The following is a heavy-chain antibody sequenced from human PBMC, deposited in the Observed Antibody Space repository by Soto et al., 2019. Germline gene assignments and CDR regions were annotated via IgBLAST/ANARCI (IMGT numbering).Heavy chain of an antibody. Sequence: QVQLVQSGAEVKKPGSSVKVSCKASGGTFSSYTISWVRQAPGQGLEWMGRIIPILGIANYAQKFQGRVTITADKSTSTAYMELSSRRSEDTAVYYCAGDVRVGRGYTPSDYWGQGTLVTVSS. J-gene: IGHJ4*02. CDR3: AGDVRVGRGYTPSDY. CDR2: IIPILGIA. CDR1: GGTFSSYT. V-gene: IGHV1-69*08. D-gene: IGHD3-16*02.